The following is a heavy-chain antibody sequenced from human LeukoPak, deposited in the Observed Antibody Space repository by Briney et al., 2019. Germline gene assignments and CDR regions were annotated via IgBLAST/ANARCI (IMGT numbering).Heavy chain of an antibody. J-gene: IGHJ5*02. CDR1: GYTFTNYG. CDR3: ARDIKRSRARWENLGFDP. D-gene: IGHD1-26*01. CDR2: ISTYNGNT. V-gene: IGHV1-18*01. Sequence: ASVKVSCKASGYTFTNYGISWVRQAPGQGLEWMGWISTYNGNTNYVQKLQGRVTMTTDTSTSTAYMELRSLRSDDTAVYYCARDIKRSRARWENLGFDPWGQGTLVTVSS.